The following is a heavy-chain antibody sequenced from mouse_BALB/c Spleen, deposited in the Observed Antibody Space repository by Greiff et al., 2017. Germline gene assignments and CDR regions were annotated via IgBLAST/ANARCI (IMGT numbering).Heavy chain of an antibody. V-gene: IGHV14-3*02. J-gene: IGHJ2*01. CDR2: IDPANGNT. CDR1: GFNIKDTY. CDR3: ARSTMITTLDY. D-gene: IGHD2-4*01. Sequence: EVQLQESGAELVKPGASVKLSCTASGFNIKDTYMHWVKQRPEQGLEWIGRIDPANGNTKYDPKFQGKATITADTSSNTAYLQLSSLTSEDTAVYYCARSTMITTLDYWGQGTTLTVSS.